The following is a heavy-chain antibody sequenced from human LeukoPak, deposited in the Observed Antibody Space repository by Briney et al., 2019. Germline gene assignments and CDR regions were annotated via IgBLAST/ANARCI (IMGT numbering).Heavy chain of an antibody. D-gene: IGHD3-22*01. V-gene: IGHV4-31*03. CDR3: ARSDSSAYYFDY. J-gene: IGHJ4*02. CDR1: GGSISSGGYY. Sequence: SETLSLTCTVSGGSISSGGYYWSWIRHHPGKGLEWIGYIYDSGATSYNPSLKSRLTISVDTSRNQFSLRLSSVTAADSAVYYCARSDSSAYYFDYWGQGTLVTVSS. CDR2: IYDSGAT.